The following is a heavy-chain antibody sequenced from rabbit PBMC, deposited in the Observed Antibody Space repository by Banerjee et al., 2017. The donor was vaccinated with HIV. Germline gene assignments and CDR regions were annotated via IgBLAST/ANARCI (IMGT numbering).Heavy chain of an antibody. CDR3: ARDLAGVIGWNFGL. J-gene: IGHJ4*01. V-gene: IGHV1S45*01. CDR1: AFSFSNRYV. D-gene: IGHD4-1*01. CDR2: INSSSGNT. Sequence: QEQLEESGGDLVKPEGSLTLTCTASAFSFSNRYVMCWVRQAPGKGLEWIACINSSSGNTVYASWAKGRFTISKTASTVDLRMTSLTAADTATYLCARDLAGVIGWNFGLWGPGTLVTVS.